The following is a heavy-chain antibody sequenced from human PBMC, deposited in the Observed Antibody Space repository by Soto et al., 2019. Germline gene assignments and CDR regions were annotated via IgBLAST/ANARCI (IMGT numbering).Heavy chain of an antibody. CDR2: ISGGGGST. J-gene: IGHJ5*02. V-gene: IGHV3-23*01. CDR1: GFTFSSYA. D-gene: IGHD2-15*01. CDR3: AKAGGSGGSENWFDP. Sequence: EVQLLESGGGLVQPGGSLRLSCAASGFTFSSYAMSWVRQAPGKGLEWVSAISGGGGSTYYADSVKGRFTISRDNSKNTLYLQMNSLRAEDTAVYYCAKAGGSGGSENWFDPWGQGTLVTVSS.